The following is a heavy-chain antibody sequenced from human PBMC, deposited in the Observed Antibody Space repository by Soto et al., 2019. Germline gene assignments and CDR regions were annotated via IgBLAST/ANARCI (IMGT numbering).Heavy chain of an antibody. CDR2: IIPIFGTA. J-gene: IGHJ4*02. D-gene: IGHD6-19*01. Sequence: QVQLVQSGAEVKKPGSSVKVSCKASGGTFSSYAISWVRQAPGQGLEWMGGIIPIFGTANYAQKFQGRVTITAEESTTTAYREVSSRRWEDPAVYYWGGPRNPSGWKDYGGQGTLVTVSS. CDR1: GGTFSSYA. V-gene: IGHV1-69*01. CDR3: GGPRNPSGWKDY.